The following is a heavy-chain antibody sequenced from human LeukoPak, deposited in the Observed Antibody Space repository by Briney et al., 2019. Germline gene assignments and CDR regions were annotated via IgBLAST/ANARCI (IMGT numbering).Heavy chain of an antibody. J-gene: IGHJ5*02. Sequence: GGSLRLSCAASGFTVSSNYMSWVRQAPRKGLEWVSVIYSGGSTYYADSVKGRFTISRDNSKNTLYLQMNSLRAEDTAVYYCARDWRAAVHNWFDPWGQGTLVTVSS. V-gene: IGHV3-53*01. CDR3: ARDWRAAVHNWFDP. D-gene: IGHD6-25*01. CDR1: GFTVSSNY. CDR2: IYSGGST.